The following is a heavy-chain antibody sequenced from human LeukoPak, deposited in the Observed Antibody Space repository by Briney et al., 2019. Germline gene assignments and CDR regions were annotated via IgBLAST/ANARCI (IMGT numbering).Heavy chain of an antibody. V-gene: IGHV7-4-1*02. CDR3: ARDMPYSGSYGGYYFDY. CDR1: GYTFTSYA. Sequence: GASVKVSCKASGYTFTSYAMNWVRQAPGQGLEWMGWINTNTGNPTYAQGFTGRFVFSLDTSVSTAYLQISSLKAEDTAVYYCARDMPYSGSYGGYYFDYWGQGTLVTVSS. J-gene: IGHJ4*02. CDR2: INTNTGNP. D-gene: IGHD1-26*01.